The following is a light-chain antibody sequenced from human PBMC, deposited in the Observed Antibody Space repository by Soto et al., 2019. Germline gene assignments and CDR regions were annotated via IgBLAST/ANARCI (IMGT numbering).Light chain of an antibody. J-gene: IGKJ2*01. CDR2: GAS. CDR3: QQYNNWPPYT. Sequence: EIVMTQSPSTLAVSPGERATLSCRASQSVSSNLAWYQQRPGQAPRLLISGASTRATGIPARCSGSGSGTEFTLTISSLQSEDFAVYHCQQYNNWPPYTFGQGTKLEFK. CDR1: QSVSSN. V-gene: IGKV3-15*01.